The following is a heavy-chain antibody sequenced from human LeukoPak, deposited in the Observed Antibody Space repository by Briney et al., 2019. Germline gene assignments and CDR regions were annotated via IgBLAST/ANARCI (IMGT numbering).Heavy chain of an antibody. CDR3: TGPSFDASGMGFDP. CDR2: ISTDGSST. V-gene: IGHV3-74*01. D-gene: IGHD3-10*01. Sequence: GGSLRLSCAASGFTFSRYWIHWARQAPGKGPVWVSVISTDGSSTRYADSVKGRFTISRDNVKNTLYLQMNTLRVEDTAVYYCTGPSFDASGMGFDPWGQGALVTVSS. CDR1: GFTFSRYW. J-gene: IGHJ5*02.